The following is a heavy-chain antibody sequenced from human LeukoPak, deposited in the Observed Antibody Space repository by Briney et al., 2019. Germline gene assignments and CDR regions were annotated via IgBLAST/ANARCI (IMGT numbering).Heavy chain of an antibody. CDR2: ISSSGSTI. CDR1: GITFSDYY. J-gene: IGHJ3*02. D-gene: IGHD1-7*01. V-gene: IGHV3-11*01. CDR3: ARVRNWNYRDAFDI. Sequence: TGGSLRLSCAASGITFSDYYMSWIRQAPGKGLEWVSYISSSGSTIYYADSVKGRFTISRDNAKNSLYLQMNSLRAEDTAVYYCARVRNWNYRDAFDIWGQGTMVTVSS.